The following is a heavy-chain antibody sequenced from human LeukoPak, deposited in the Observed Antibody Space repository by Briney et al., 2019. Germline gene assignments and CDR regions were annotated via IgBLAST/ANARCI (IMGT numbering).Heavy chain of an antibody. D-gene: IGHD3-22*01. CDR3: ARAWYYYDSSGQRGGDAFDI. CDR1: GYTFTNYY. Sequence: ASVKVSCKASGYTFTNYYIHWVRQAPGQGLECMGIINPSGGSTSYAQKFQGRVTMTRDMSTSTVYMELSSLRSEDTAVYYCARAWYYYDSSGQRGGDAFDIWGQGTMVTVSS. CDR2: INPSGGST. V-gene: IGHV1-46*01. J-gene: IGHJ3*02.